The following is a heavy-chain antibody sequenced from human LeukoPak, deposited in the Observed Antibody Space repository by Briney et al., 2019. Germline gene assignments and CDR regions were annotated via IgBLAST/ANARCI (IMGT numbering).Heavy chain of an antibody. D-gene: IGHD3-10*01. CDR2: IIPIFGTA. CDR1: GGTFSSYA. V-gene: IGHV1-69*13. CDR3: ARAITMVRGVKSYYYYYMDV. Sequence: ASVKVSCKASGGTFSSYAISWVRQAPGQGLEWVGGIIPIFGTANYAQKFQGRVTITADESTSTAYMELSSLRSEDTAVYYCARAITMVRGVKSYYYYYMDVWGKGTTVTVSS. J-gene: IGHJ6*03.